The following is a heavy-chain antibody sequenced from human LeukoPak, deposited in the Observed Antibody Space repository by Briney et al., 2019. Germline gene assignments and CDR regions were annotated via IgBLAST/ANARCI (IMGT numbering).Heavy chain of an antibody. D-gene: IGHD1-26*01. J-gene: IGHJ5*02. CDR3: ARVPVNIWENWFDP. Sequence: SETLSLTCTVSGGSISSSNFYWGWIRQPPGKGLEWIGSIYYSGSTYYNPSLKSRVSISVDTSKNQFSLKLSSVTAADTAVYYCARVPVNIWENWFDPWGQGTLVTVSS. CDR1: GGSISSSNFY. CDR2: IYYSGST. V-gene: IGHV4-39*07.